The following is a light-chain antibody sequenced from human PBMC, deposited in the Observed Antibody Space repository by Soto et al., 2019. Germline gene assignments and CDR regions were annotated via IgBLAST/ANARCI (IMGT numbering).Light chain of an antibody. CDR1: QSISSW. V-gene: IGKV1-5*03. J-gene: IGKJ2*01. CDR3: QQYNNYSPYT. CDR2: KAS. Sequence: EIQMTQSPSTLSASVGDRVTITCRASQSISSWLAWYQQKPGKAPKLLIYKASSLESGVPSRFSGSESGTEFTLTISSLQPDDFATYYCQQYNNYSPYTFGQGTKLEIK.